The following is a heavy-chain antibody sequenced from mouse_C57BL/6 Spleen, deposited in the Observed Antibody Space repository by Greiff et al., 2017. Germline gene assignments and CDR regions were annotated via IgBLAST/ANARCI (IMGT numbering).Heavy chain of an antibody. V-gene: IGHV1-15*01. CDR2: IDPETGGT. CDR1: GYTFTDYE. CDR3: TRGYDYGEEAFAY. D-gene: IGHD2-4*01. J-gene: IGHJ3*01. Sequence: QVQLKESGAELVRPGASVTLSCKASGYTFTDYEMHWVKQTPVHGLEWIGAIDPETGGTAYNQKFKGKAILTADKSSSTAYMGLRRLTSEDAAVYDCTRGYDYGEEAFAYWGQGTLVTVSA.